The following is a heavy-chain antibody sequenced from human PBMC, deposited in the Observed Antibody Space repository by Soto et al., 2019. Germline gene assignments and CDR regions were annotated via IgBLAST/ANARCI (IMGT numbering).Heavy chain of an antibody. CDR2: INAGNGNT. D-gene: IGHD2-15*01. CDR1: GYTFTTYA. V-gene: IGHV1-3*01. Sequence: ASVKVSCKASGYTFTTYAMHWVRQAPGQRLEWMGWINAGNGNTKYSQKFQGRVTITRDTSVSTAYMELSSLRSEDTAVYYCARVYCSGGSCYHLAQWGQGTPVTVSS. CDR3: ARVYCSGGSCYHLAQ. J-gene: IGHJ4*02.